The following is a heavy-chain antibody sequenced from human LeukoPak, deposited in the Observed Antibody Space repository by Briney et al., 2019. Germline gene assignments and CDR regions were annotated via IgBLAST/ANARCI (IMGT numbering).Heavy chain of an antibody. CDR1: GFTFSSYA. Sequence: GGSLRLSCAASGFTFSSYAMSWVRQAPGKGLEWVSAISGSGGSTYYADSVEGRFTISRDNSKNTLYLQMNSLRAEDTAVYYCAKGTWATVTAFDYWGQGTLVTVSS. J-gene: IGHJ4*02. CDR2: ISGSGGST. V-gene: IGHV3-23*01. CDR3: AKGTWATVTAFDY. D-gene: IGHD4-17*01.